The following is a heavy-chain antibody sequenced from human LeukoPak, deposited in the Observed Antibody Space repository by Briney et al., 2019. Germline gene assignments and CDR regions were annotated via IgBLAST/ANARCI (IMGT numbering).Heavy chain of an antibody. Sequence: SETLSLTCAVYGGSFSGYYWSWIRQPPGKGREWIGEINHSGSTNYNPSLKSRVTIPVDTSKNQLSLELSSVTGADTAVYYCARAPGVGATNNFDYWGQGTLVTVSS. CDR3: ARAPGVGATNNFDY. J-gene: IGHJ4*02. CDR1: GGSFSGYY. CDR2: INHSGST. V-gene: IGHV4-34*01. D-gene: IGHD1-26*01.